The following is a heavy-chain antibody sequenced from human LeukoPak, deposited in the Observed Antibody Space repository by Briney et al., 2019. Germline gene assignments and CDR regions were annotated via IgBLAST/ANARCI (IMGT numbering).Heavy chain of an antibody. CDR2: VHYSGIT. Sequence: PSETLSLTCTVSSASISSYYWSWIRQPPGQGLEWIGYVHYSGITDYNPSLQSRVTISVDTSKSQFSLKLSSVTAADTAVYYCARTDRLVGYTYGYFDYWGQGTLVTVS. V-gene: IGHV4-59*01. CDR3: ARTDRLVGYTYGYFDY. J-gene: IGHJ4*02. CDR1: SASISSYY. D-gene: IGHD5-18*01.